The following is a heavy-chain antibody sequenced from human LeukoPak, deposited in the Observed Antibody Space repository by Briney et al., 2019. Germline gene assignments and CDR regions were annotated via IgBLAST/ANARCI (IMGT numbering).Heavy chain of an antibody. D-gene: IGHD1-14*01. V-gene: IGHV4-59*01. J-gene: IGHJ6*02. CDR2: IYYSGNT. CDR1: SVSLSGYY. CDR3: PRNPYYYYGMDV. Sequence: SETLSLTCTVSSVSLSGYYWSWIRQPPGKGLEWIGYIYYSGNTNYNPSLKSRVTMSVDTSKNQFSLKLSSVTAADTAVYYCPRNPYYYYGMDVWGRGTTVTVSS.